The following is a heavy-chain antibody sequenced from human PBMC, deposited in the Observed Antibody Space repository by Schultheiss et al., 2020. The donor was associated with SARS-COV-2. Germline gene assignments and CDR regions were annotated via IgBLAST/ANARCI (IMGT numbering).Heavy chain of an antibody. Sequence: GSLRLSCAASGFTFSSYAMSWVRQAPGKGLEWIGSIYHSGSTYYNPSLKSRVTISVDTSKNQFSLKLSSVTAADTAVYYCARDRGGYSWFDPWGQGTLVTVSS. J-gene: IGHJ5*02. D-gene: IGHD5-12*01. CDR2: IYHSGST. CDR3: ARDRGGYSWFDP. V-gene: IGHV4-38-2*02. CDR1: GFTFSSYA.